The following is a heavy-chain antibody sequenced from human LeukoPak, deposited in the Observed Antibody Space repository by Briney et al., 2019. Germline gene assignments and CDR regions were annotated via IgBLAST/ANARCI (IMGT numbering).Heavy chain of an antibody. CDR1: GFTFDDYA. CDR2: ISWNSGSI. Sequence: QPGRSLRLSCAASGFTFDDYAMHWVRQAPGKGLEWVSGISWNSGSIGYADSVKGRFTISRENAKNSLYLQMNSLRAEDMALYYCAKDKGYCSGGSCYSSAFDIWGQGALVTVSS. V-gene: IGHV3-9*03. J-gene: IGHJ4*02. D-gene: IGHD2-15*01. CDR3: AKDKGYCSGGSCYSSAFDI.